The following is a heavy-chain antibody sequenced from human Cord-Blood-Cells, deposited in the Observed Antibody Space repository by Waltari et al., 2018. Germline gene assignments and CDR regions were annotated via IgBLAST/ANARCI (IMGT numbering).Heavy chain of an antibody. D-gene: IGHD3-3*01. J-gene: IGHJ4*02. CDR1: GYTLTDLS. CDR3: ATRFWSGYYDY. V-gene: IGHV1-24*01. CDR2: VDPADGET. Sequence: QVQLVQSGAEVKKPGASVKVSCKVSGYTLTDLSMHWVRQAPGKGLEWMGGVDPADGETTYAQKFQGSVTMTEDTSTDTACMERSSLRSEDTAVYYCATRFWSGYYDYWGQGTLVTVSS.